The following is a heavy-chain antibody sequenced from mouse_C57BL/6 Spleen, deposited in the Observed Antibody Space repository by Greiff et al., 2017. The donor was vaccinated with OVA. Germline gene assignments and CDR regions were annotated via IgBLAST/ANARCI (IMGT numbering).Heavy chain of an antibody. CDR1: GFSLTSYG. V-gene: IGHV2-2*01. Sequence: VKVEESGPGLVQPSQSLSITCTVSGFSLTSYGVHWVRQSPGKGLEWLGVIWSGGSTDYNAAFISRLSISKDNSKSQVFFKMNSLQADDTAIYYCASYDGYRAWFAYWGQGTLVTVSA. CDR3: ASYDGYRAWFAY. J-gene: IGHJ3*01. CDR2: IWSGGST. D-gene: IGHD2-3*01.